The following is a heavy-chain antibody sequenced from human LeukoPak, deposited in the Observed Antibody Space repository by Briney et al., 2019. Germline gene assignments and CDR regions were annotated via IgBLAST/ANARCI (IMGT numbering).Heavy chain of an antibody. V-gene: IGHV6-1*01. D-gene: IGHD6-19*01. J-gene: IGHJ4*02. Sequence: SQTLSLTCDISWDSVSSHIAALNWLRPSPSRGLEWLGRTYYRSKRYNAYPVCVNSRISIHADTSKNQFSLQLNSVASENTAVCYCARSRIGVAGNPIDYWGQGTLVTVSS. CDR1: WDSVSSHIAA. CDR2: TYYRSKRYN. CDR3: ARSRIGVAGNPIDY.